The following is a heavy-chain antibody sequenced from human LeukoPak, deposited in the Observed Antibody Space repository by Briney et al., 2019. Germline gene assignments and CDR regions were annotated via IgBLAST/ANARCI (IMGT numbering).Heavy chain of an antibody. D-gene: IGHD2-15*01. CDR2: IIPIFGTA. CDR1: GGTFSSYA. CDR3: ARELGYCSGGSCYGSGSDAFDI. Sequence: SVKVSCKASGGTFSSYAISWVRQAPGQGLEWMGRIIPIFGTANYAQKFQGRVTITTDESTRTAYMELSSLRSEDTAVYYCARELGYCSGGSCYGSGSDAFDIWGQGTMVTVS. V-gene: IGHV1-69*05. J-gene: IGHJ3*02.